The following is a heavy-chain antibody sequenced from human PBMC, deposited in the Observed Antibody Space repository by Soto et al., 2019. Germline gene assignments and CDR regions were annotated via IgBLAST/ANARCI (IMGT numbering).Heavy chain of an antibody. CDR2: IYYSGST. D-gene: IGHD4-17*01. CDR3: ARHYTVTTFYYYYYMDV. V-gene: IGHV4-39*01. CDR1: GGSIISSSYY. J-gene: IGHJ6*03. Sequence: PSETLSLTCTVSGGSIISSSYYWGWIRQPPGKGLEWIGSIYYSGSTYYNPSLKSRVTISVDTSKNQFSLKLSSVTAADTAVYYCARHYTVTTFYYYYYMDVWGNGTTVTVSS.